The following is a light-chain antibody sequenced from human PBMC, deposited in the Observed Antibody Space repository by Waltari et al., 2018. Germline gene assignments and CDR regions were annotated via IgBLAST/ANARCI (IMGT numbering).Light chain of an antibody. J-gene: IGKJ2*01. Sequence: DIVMTQSPLSMPVTPGAPASIPCRSSPSLLHSNGYNYLDWYLQKPGQSPQLLIYLGSNRASGVPDRFSGSGSGTDFTLKISRVEAEDVGVYYCMQALQTPMYTFGQGTKLEIK. CDR2: LGS. V-gene: IGKV2-28*01. CDR3: MQALQTPMYT. CDR1: PSLLHSNGYNY.